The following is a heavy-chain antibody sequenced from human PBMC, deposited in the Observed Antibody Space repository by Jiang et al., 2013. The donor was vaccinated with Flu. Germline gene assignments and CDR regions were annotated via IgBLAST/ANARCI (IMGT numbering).Heavy chain of an antibody. Sequence: VQLLESGGGLVQPGGSLRLSCAASGFTFSSYAMSWVRQAPGKGLEWVSAISGSGGSTYYADSVKGRFTISRDNSKNTLYLQMNSLRAEDTAVYYCAKGLLSYCSSTSCYVFDYWGQGTLVTVSS. J-gene: IGHJ4*02. CDR2: ISGSGGST. CDR1: GFTFSSYA. V-gene: IGHV3-23*01. CDR3: AKGLLSYCSSTSCYVFDY. D-gene: IGHD2-2*01.